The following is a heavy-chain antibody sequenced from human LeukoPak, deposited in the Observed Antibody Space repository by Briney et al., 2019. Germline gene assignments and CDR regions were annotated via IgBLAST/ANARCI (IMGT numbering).Heavy chain of an antibody. V-gene: IGHV4-30-4*01. CDR2: IYYSGST. CDR1: GGSISSYY. CDR3: ARAPRYYDILTGYYRMHYFDY. J-gene: IGHJ4*02. Sequence: SETLSLTCTVSGGSISSYYWSWIRQPPGKGLEWIGYIYYSGSTYYNPSLKSRVTISVDTSKNQFSLKLSSVTAADTAVYYCARAPRYYDILTGYYRMHYFDYWGQGTLVTVSS. D-gene: IGHD3-9*01.